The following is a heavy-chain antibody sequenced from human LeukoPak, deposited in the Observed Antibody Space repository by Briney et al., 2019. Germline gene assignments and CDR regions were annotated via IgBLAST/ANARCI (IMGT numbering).Heavy chain of an antibody. V-gene: IGHV3-48*03. CDR3: ARIGYNWNLFDC. CDR1: GFTFSSYA. Sequence: GGSLRLSCAASGFTFSSYAMNWVRQAPGKGLEWVSLISGDGGSTYYADSVKGRFTISRDNAKNSLYLQMDSLRAEDTAVYYCARIGYNWNLFDCWGQGTLLTVSS. CDR2: ISGDGGST. J-gene: IGHJ4*02. D-gene: IGHD1-20*01.